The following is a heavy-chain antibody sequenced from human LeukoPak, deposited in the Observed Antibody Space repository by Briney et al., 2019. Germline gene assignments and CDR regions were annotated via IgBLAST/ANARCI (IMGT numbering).Heavy chain of an antibody. CDR3: ARDPGSLPAAIGYCYYGMDV. Sequence: SLRLPCAASGFLFENYAMHWVRQAPGRGLEWVSGISWNSGRIGYADSVKGRFTISRDNAKNSLYLQMNSLRTEDAALYYCARDPGSLPAAIGYCYYGMDVWGQGTTVTVSS. CDR1: GFLFENYA. J-gene: IGHJ6*02. D-gene: IGHD2-2*02. V-gene: IGHV3-9*01. CDR2: ISWNSGRI.